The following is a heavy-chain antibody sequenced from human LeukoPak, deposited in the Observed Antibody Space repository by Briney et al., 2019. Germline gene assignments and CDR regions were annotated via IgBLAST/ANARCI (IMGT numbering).Heavy chain of an antibody. D-gene: IGHD6-19*01. CDR3: ARDGMGAWYGLDY. J-gene: IGHJ4*02. CDR2: ISDSSRYI. CDR1: GFTFSSYN. V-gene: IGHV3-21*01. Sequence: GGSLRLSCAASGFTFSSYNMNWVRQAPGKGLEWVSAISDSSRYIYYACSVKGRFTISRDNTKNSLYLQINGLRAEDTAVYYCARDGMGAWYGLDYWGQGTLVTVSS.